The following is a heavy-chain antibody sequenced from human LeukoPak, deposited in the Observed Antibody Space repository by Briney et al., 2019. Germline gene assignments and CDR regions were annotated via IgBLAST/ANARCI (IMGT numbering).Heavy chain of an antibody. V-gene: IGHV1-18*01. CDR3: ARAPEGRFLEWLPADYWYFDL. Sequence: ASVKVSCKASGYTFTSYGISWVRQAPGQGLEWMGWISAYNGNTNYAQKLQGRVTMTTDTSTSTAYMELRSLRSDDTAVYYCARAPEGRFLEWLPADYWYFDLWGHGTLVTVSS. D-gene: IGHD3-3*01. J-gene: IGHJ2*01. CDR2: ISAYNGNT. CDR1: GYTFTSYG.